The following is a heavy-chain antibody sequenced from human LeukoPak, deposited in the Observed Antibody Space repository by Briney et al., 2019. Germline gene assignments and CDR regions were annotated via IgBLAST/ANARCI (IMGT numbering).Heavy chain of an antibody. D-gene: IGHD2/OR15-2a*01. J-gene: IGHJ5*02. V-gene: IGHV4-59*08. CDR3: ARRAENFLDPNWFDP. Sequence: SETLSLTCTVSGGSIGSYYWSWIRQPPGKGLEWIGYIYYSGSTNYNPSLKSRVTISVDTSKNQFSLKLSSVTAADTAVYYCARRAENFLDPNWFDPWGQGTLVTVSS. CDR2: IYYSGST. CDR1: GGSIGSYY.